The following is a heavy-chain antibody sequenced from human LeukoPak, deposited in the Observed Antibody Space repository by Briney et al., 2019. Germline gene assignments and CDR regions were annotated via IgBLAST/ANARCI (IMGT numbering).Heavy chain of an antibody. D-gene: IGHD4-23*01. CDR3: ARGYGGNSGFDY. CDR2: ISAYNGNT. Sequence: GSVKVSCKTSGYRFITFGINWVRQAPGQGLEWMGWISAYNGNTNYAQKLQGRVTMTTDTSTSTAYMELRSLRSDDTAVYYCARGYGGNSGFDYWGQGTLVTVSS. CDR1: GYRFITFG. J-gene: IGHJ4*02. V-gene: IGHV1-18*01.